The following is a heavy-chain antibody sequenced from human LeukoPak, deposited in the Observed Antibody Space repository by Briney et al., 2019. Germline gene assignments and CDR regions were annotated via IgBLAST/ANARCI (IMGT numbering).Heavy chain of an antibody. J-gene: IGHJ4*02. CDR3: ARGMAFVD. D-gene: IGHD2-21*01. CDR2: INHSGST. Sequence: SETLSLTCAVYSGSFSGYFWSWIRQPPGKGLEWIGEINHSGSTNYNPSLKSRVTISVDTSKNQFSLKLSSVTAADTAVYYCARGMAFVDWGQGTLVTVSS. V-gene: IGHV4-34*01. CDR1: SGSFSGYF.